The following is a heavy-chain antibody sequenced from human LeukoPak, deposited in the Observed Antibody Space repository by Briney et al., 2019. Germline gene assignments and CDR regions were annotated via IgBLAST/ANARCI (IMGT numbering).Heavy chain of an antibody. J-gene: IGHJ4*02. CDR2: LSDGGGYT. V-gene: IGHV3-23*01. CDR1: RFAFSTYA. D-gene: IGHD6-13*01. Sequence: GGSLRLSCAASRFAFSTYAMSWVRQAPGKGLEWVSGLSDGGGYTYYADSVKGRFTISRDNAKNTLYLQMNSLRAEDTAIYYCATAYSTTWSFSDFWGQGTLVTVSS. CDR3: ATAYSTTWSFSDF.